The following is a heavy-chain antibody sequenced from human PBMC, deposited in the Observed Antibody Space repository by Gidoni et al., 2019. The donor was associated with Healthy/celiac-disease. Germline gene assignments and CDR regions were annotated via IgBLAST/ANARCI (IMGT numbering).Heavy chain of an antibody. CDR1: GYTFTGYY. V-gene: IGHV1-2*04. CDR3: ARDADTRSGEFDP. D-gene: IGHD3-10*01. CDR2: INPNSGGT. Sequence: QVQLVQSGAAVKKPGASVKVSCKASGYTFTGYYMHWVRQAPGQGLEWMGWINPNSGGTNYAQKFQGWVTMTRDTSISTAYMELSRLRSDDTAVYYCARDADTRSGEFDPWGQGTLVTVSS. J-gene: IGHJ5*02.